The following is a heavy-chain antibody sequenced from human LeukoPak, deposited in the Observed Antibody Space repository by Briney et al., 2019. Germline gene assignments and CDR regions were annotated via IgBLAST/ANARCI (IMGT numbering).Heavy chain of an antibody. CDR2: MNPNSGNT. Sequence: ASVKVSCKASGYTFTSYDINWVRQATGQGLEWMGWMNPNSGNTGYAQKFQGRVTITTDESTSTAYMELSSLRSEDTAVYYCARDEGIYNCGGDCLETAFDIWGQGTMVTVSS. V-gene: IGHV1-8*03. CDR3: ARDEGIYNCGGDCLETAFDI. D-gene: IGHD2-21*02. CDR1: GYTFTSYD. J-gene: IGHJ3*02.